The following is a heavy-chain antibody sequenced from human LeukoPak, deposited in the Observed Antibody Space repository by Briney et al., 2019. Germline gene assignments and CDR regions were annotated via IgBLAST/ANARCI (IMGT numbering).Heavy chain of an antibody. CDR3: ARGIYYFDY. Sequence: ASQTLSLTCTVSGGSISSGDNYWSWIRQPPGKGLEWIGYIYDSGTTSYNPSLKSRVTISVDTSENQFSLNLSSVTAADTAVYYCARGIYYFDYWGQGTLVTVSS. D-gene: IGHD5-18*01. V-gene: IGHV4-30-4*01. J-gene: IGHJ4*02. CDR2: IYDSGTT. CDR1: GGSISSGDNY.